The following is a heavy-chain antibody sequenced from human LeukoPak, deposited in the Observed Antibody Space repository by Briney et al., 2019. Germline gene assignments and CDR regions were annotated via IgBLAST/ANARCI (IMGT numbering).Heavy chain of an antibody. J-gene: IGHJ4*02. D-gene: IGHD3-10*01. Sequence: HGGSLRLSCAASGFTFSSYAMSWVRQAPGKGLEWVSAISGSGGSTYYADSVKGRFTISRDNSKNTLYLQMNSLRAEDTAVYYCAKDIRLLWFGELQGNFDYWGQGTLVTVSS. V-gene: IGHV3-23*01. CDR1: GFTFSSYA. CDR2: ISGSGGST. CDR3: AKDIRLLWFGELQGNFDY.